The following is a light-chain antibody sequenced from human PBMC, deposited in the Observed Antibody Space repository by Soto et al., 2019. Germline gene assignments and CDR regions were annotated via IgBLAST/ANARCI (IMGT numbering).Light chain of an antibody. CDR2: GSS. J-gene: IGKJ4*02. V-gene: IGKV3D-15*01. Sequence: IVMTQSPATLSVSPGERVTLSCRASETVGSNLAWYQQKPGQAPRLLMYGSSTRATGIPATFSGSGSGTEFTLTIGSLQSEDSAVYYCQQYNNWGLSFGGGTKVEIK. CDR1: ETVGSN. CDR3: QQYNNWGLS.